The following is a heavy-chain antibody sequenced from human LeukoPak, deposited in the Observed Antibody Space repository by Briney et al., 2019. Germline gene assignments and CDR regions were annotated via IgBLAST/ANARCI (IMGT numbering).Heavy chain of an antibody. D-gene: IGHD5-24*01. Sequence: ASVKVSCKASGYTFTSYGISWVRQAPGQGLEWMGWISAYNGNTNYAQKLQDRVTMTTDTSTSTAYMELRSLRPDDTAVYYCAIREALEMATITYDYWGQGTLVTVSS. CDR1: GYTFTSYG. J-gene: IGHJ4*02. CDR2: ISAYNGNT. CDR3: AIREALEMATITYDY. V-gene: IGHV1-18*01.